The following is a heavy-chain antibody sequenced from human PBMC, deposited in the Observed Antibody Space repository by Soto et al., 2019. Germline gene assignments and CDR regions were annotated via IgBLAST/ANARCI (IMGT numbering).Heavy chain of an antibody. Sequence: PSETLSLTCTVSGVSISSYYCSWIRQPPGKGLEWIGEINHSGSTNYNPSLKSRVTISVDTSKNQFSLKLTSVTAADTAVYYCARDKITGLFDYWGQGTLVTVSS. D-gene: IGHD2-8*02. CDR3: ARDKITGLFDY. CDR2: INHSGST. V-gene: IGHV4-34*01. J-gene: IGHJ4*02. CDR1: GVSISSYY.